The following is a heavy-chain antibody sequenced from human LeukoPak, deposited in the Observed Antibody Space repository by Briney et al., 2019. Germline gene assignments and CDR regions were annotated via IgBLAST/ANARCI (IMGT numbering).Heavy chain of an antibody. Sequence: GASVKVSCKASGYTFTGYYMHWVRQAPGQGLEWMGWISAYNGNTNYAQKLQGRVTMTTDTSTSTAYMELRSLRSDDTAVYYCARGYGSGSPIGNWFDPWGQGTLVTVSS. V-gene: IGHV1-18*04. CDR3: ARGYGSGSPIGNWFDP. D-gene: IGHD3-10*01. J-gene: IGHJ5*02. CDR2: ISAYNGNT. CDR1: GYTFTGYY.